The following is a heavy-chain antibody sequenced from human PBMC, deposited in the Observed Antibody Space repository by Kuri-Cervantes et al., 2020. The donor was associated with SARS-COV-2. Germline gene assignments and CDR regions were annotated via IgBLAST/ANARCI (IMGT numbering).Heavy chain of an antibody. CDR1: GGSFSGYY. CDR3: ARIGCSGGSCYSSGLRHWYFDL. V-gene: IGHV4-34*01. D-gene: IGHD2-15*01. CDR2: INHSGST. J-gene: IGHJ2*01. Sequence: SETLSLTCAVYGGSFSGYYWSWIRQPPGKGLEWIGEINHSGSTNYNPSLKSRVTISVDTSKNQFSLKLSSVTAADTAVYYCARIGCSGGSCYSSGLRHWYFDLWGRGTLVTVSS.